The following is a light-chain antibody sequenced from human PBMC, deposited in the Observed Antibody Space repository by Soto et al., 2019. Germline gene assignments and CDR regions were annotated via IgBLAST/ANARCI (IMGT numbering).Light chain of an antibody. V-gene: IGKV1-5*03. CDR1: QSISSW. CDR2: KAS. J-gene: IGKJ1*01. CDR3: QQYNSYSWT. Sequence: DIQMTQSPSTLSAYVGDRVTITCRASQSISSWLAWYQQKPGKAPKLLIHKASSLASGVPSRFSGSGSGTEFTLTISSLQPDDFATYYCQQYNSYSWTFGQGTKVEIK.